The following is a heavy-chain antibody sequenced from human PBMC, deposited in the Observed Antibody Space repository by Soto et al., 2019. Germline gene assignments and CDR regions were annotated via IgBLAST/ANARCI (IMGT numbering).Heavy chain of an antibody. V-gene: IGHV4-4*02. Sequence: QVQLQESGPGLVKPSGTLSLTCAVSSGSISSTNWWSWVRQPPGKGLEWIGEIYHMGSINYNPSLKSGFTMSVEKSKNQFSLELNSVSAADTAVYYCARDCSSSSCYGRAFDVWGQGTMVTVS. CDR1: SGSISSTNW. CDR2: IYHMGSI. J-gene: IGHJ3*01. D-gene: IGHD2-2*01. CDR3: ARDCSSSSCYGRAFDV.